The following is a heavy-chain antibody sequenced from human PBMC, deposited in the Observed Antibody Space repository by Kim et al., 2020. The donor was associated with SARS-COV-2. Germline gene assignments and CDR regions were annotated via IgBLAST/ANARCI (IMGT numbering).Heavy chain of an antibody. CDR3: AKDFASDY. CDR1: GFTFMSYG. J-gene: IGHJ4*02. Sequence: GGSLRLSCVASGFTFMSYGMSWVRQAPGKGLEWVSGISGGGGTTNYADSVKGRFTISRDNSKNTLFLQMNSLRAEDTALYYCAKDFASDYWGQGNLVTVS. CDR2: ISGGGGTT. D-gene: IGHD3-3*01. V-gene: IGHV3-23*01.